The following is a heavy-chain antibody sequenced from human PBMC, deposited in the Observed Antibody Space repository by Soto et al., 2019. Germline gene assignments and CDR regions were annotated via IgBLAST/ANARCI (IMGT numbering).Heavy chain of an antibody. D-gene: IGHD6-13*01. CDR3: ARGGALSTSWYWGDGLDS. J-gene: IGHJ4*02. CDR2: IIPVFGTP. V-gene: IGHV1-69*06. CDR1: GYSFSSHA. Sequence: QVQVEQSGSEVKKSGSSVKVSCKASGYSFSSHAITWVRQAPGQGLEWMGGIIPVFGTPSYAQKFQGRVTISADKSTNASYLELRSLRSEDTAVYYCARGGALSTSWYWGDGLDSWGQGTQVTVSS.